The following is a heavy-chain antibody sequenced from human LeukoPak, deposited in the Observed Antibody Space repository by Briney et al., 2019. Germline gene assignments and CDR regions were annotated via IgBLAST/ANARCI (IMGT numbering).Heavy chain of an antibody. D-gene: IGHD1-14*01. CDR2: ITNTGRTV. Sequence: VGSLRLSCAASGFNFNDYNMNWVRQAPGKGPEWLTYITNTGRTVHYVDSVKGRFTISRDNAKNSLYLQMNSLTTDDTAIYYRARPHTTNWPNDAFDLWGQGTLVTVSS. J-gene: IGHJ3*01. CDR1: GFNFNDYN. V-gene: IGHV3-48*01. CDR3: ARPHTTNWPNDAFDL.